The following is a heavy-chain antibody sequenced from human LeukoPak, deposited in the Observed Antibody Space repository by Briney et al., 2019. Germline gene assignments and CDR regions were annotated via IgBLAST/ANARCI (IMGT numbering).Heavy chain of an antibody. Sequence: PGGSLRLSCAASGFTFSDYYMNWVRQAPGKGLEWVSYISSSSSTIYYADSVKGRFTISRDNAKNSLYLQMNSLRAEDTAVYYCARDQVDILTGYNWFDPWGQGTLVTVSS. CDR1: GFTFSDYY. CDR3: ARDQVDILTGYNWFDP. V-gene: IGHV3-48*01. CDR2: ISSSSSTI. D-gene: IGHD3-9*01. J-gene: IGHJ5*02.